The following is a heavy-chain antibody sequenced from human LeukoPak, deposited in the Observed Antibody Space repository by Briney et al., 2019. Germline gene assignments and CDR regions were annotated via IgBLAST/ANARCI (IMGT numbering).Heavy chain of an antibody. D-gene: IGHD3-22*01. CDR2: IYYSGST. V-gene: IGHV4-59*08. J-gene: IGHJ6*02. CDR3: ARLRDHYYDSSGYYYVPYYYYYGMDV. Sequence: SETLSLTCTVSGGSISSYYWGWIRQPPGKGLEWIGYIYYSGSTNYNPSLKSRVTLSVDTSKNQFSLKLSSVTAADTAVYYCARLRDHYYDSSGYYYVPYYYYYGMDVWGQGTTVTVSS. CDR1: GGSISSYY.